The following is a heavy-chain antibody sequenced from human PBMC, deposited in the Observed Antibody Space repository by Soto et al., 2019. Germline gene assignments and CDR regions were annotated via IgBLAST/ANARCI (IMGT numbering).Heavy chain of an antibody. J-gene: IGHJ6*02. CDR3: ARGVRRGRDYVNNYYYYGMDV. Sequence: SETLSLTCAVYGGSFSGYYWSWIRQPPGKGLEWIGEINHSGSTNYNPSLKSRVTISVDTSKNQFSLKLSYVTAADTAVYYCARGVRRGRDYVNNYYYYGMDVWGQGTTVTVSS. D-gene: IGHD3-10*01. CDR1: GGSFSGYY. V-gene: IGHV4-34*01. CDR2: INHSGST.